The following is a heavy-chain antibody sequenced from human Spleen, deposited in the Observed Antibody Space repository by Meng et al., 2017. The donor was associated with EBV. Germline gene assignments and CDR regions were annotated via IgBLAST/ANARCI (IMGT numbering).Heavy chain of an antibody. J-gene: IGHJ4*02. CDR1: GYTFINYG. V-gene: IGHV1-18*01. Sequence: QVYLGQLQAGVRKPGASLRVSCKASGYTFINYGLSWVRQAPGQGLEWMGWISVHNGNTQYAQKFEGRVTMTADTSAATAYMELRSLTSDDTALYYCARHLLPARHYYFDYWGQGTLVTVSS. D-gene: IGHD2-2*01. CDR2: ISVHNGNT. CDR3: ARHLLPARHYYFDY.